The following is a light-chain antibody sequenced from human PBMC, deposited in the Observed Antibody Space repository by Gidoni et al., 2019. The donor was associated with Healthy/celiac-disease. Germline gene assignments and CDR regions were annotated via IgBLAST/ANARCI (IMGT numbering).Light chain of an antibody. CDR1: SSDVGSYNR. V-gene: IGLV2-18*01. Sequence: QSALPQPPSVSGSPGQSVTISCTGTSSDVGSYNRVSWYQQPPGTAPKLMIYEVSNRPSGVPDRFSGSKSGNTASLTISGLQAEDEADYYCSLYTSSSIVVFGGGTKLTVL. CDR3: SLYTSSSIVV. J-gene: IGLJ2*01. CDR2: EVS.